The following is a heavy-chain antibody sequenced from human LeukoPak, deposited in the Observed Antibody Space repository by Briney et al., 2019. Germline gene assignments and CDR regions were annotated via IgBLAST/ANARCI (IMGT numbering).Heavy chain of an antibody. Sequence: GGSLRLSRAASGFTFSDYYMSWIRQAPGKGLEWVSYICDSGRTIYYADSVKGRFTISRDNAKNSVYLQMNNLGAEDTAVYYCARDRLGDYDHSGYYDKWGQGTLVTVSS. CDR3: ARDRLGDYDHSGYYDK. V-gene: IGHV3-11*01. D-gene: IGHD3-22*01. CDR1: GFTFSDYY. J-gene: IGHJ4*02. CDR2: ICDSGRTI.